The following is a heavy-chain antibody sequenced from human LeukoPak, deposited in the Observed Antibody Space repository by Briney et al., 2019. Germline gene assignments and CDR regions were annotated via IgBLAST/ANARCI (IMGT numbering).Heavy chain of an antibody. D-gene: IGHD2-2*01. Sequence: SETLSLTCTVSGGSISSGDYYWSWIRQPPGKGLEWIGYIYYSGSTYYNPPLKSRVTISVDTSKNQFSLKLSSVTAADTAVYYCAREPLVVPAAISYYGMDVWGQGTTVTVSS. V-gene: IGHV4-30-4*01. CDR2: IYYSGST. CDR3: AREPLVVPAAISYYGMDV. CDR1: GGSISSGDYY. J-gene: IGHJ6*02.